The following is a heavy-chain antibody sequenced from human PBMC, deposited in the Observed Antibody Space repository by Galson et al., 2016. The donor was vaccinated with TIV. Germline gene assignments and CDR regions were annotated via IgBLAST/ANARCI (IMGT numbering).Heavy chain of an antibody. Sequence: SLRLSCAGSGFTFGDYAVSWFRQAPGKGLEWVGLITDIASGGTTGYAASVKGRFTISRDDSKSVAYLQMNSLKTEDTALYYCTRGSLEPWGQGTLVSVSS. J-gene: IGHJ5*02. CDR2: ITDIASGGTT. CDR1: GFTFGDYA. CDR3: TRGSLEP. V-gene: IGHV3-49*03. D-gene: IGHD1-1*01.